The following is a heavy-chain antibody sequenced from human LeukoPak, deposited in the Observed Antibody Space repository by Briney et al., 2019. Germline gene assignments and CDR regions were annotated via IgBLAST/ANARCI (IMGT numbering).Heavy chain of an antibody. CDR1: GYTFTSYD. J-gene: IGHJ4*02. CDR3: ARARAVAATTDY. Sequence: ASVKVSCKASGYTFTSYDINWVRQATGQGLEWMGWMNSNSGNTGYAQKFQGRVTMTRNTSISTAYMELSSLRSEDTAVYYCARARAVAATTDYWGQGTLVTVSS. CDR2: MNSNSGNT. D-gene: IGHD6-19*01. V-gene: IGHV1-8*01.